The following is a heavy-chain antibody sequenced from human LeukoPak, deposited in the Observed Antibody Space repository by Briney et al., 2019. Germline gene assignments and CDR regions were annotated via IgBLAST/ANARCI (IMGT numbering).Heavy chain of an antibody. CDR1: GYTFTGYY. CDR3: ARDRGVPAASDY. Sequence: ASVKVSCKASGYTFTGYYMHWVRQAPGQGLEWMGIINPGGGSTSFAQKFQGRLTMTRDTSTSTVYMELSSLRSEDTAVYYCARDRGVPAASDYWGQGTLVTVSS. D-gene: IGHD2-2*01. J-gene: IGHJ4*02. V-gene: IGHV1-46*01. CDR2: INPGGGST.